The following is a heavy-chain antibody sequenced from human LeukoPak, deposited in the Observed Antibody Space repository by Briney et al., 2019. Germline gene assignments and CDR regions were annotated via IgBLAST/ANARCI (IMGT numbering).Heavy chain of an antibody. Sequence: SVKVSCKASGGTFSSYAINWVRQAPGQGLEWMGGIIPIFGTANYAQKFQGRVTITADKSTSTAYMELSSLRSEDTAVYYCAFSSSWYGGYYFDYWGQGTLVTVSS. CDR3: AFSSSWYGGYYFDY. D-gene: IGHD6-13*01. V-gene: IGHV1-69*06. CDR1: GGTFSSYA. J-gene: IGHJ4*02. CDR2: IIPIFGTA.